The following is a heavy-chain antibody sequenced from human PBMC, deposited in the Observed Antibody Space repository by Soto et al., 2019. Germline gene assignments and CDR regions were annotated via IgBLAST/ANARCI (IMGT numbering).Heavy chain of an antibody. CDR3: ARHQSHSSSYVDP. CDR2: IYYSGST. D-gene: IGHD6-13*01. J-gene: IGHJ5*02. CDR1: GGSISSSSYY. V-gene: IGHV4-39*01. Sequence: QLQLQESGPGLVKPSETLSLTCTVSGGSISSSSYYWGWIRQPPGKGLEWIGSIYYSGSTYYNPSLKSRVTLSVDTSKNQFSLQLSSVTAADTAVYYCARHQSHSSSYVDPWGQGTLVTVSS.